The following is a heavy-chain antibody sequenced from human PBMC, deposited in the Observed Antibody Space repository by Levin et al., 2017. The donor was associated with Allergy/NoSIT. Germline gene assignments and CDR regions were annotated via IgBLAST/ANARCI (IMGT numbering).Heavy chain of an antibody. V-gene: IGHV4-39*01. J-gene: IGHJ3*02. CDR1: GGSISSSSYY. CDR2: IYYSGST. CDR3: AGNSGYDYAFDI. Sequence: SETLSLTCTVSGGSISSSSYYWGWIRQPPGTGLEWIGSIYYSGSTYYNPSLKSRVTISVDTSKNQFSLKLSSVTAADTAVYYCAGNSGYDYAFDIWGQGTMVTVSS. D-gene: IGHD5-12*01.